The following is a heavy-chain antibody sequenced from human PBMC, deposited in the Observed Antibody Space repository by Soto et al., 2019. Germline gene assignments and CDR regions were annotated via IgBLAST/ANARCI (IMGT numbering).Heavy chain of an antibody. D-gene: IGHD5-18*01. CDR2: IYWDDDK. CDR3: ARQARLDSLMVSRFYFDY. Sequence: SGPTLVNPTQTLTLTCTFSGFSLDSSGVAVGWIRQPPGKALEWLALIYWDDDKRYSPSLQSRLTIAKVTSKNQVVLTMTNMDPVDTATYYCARQARLDSLMVSRFYFDYWGQGTLVTVSS. J-gene: IGHJ4*02. V-gene: IGHV2-5*02. CDR1: GFSLDSSGVA.